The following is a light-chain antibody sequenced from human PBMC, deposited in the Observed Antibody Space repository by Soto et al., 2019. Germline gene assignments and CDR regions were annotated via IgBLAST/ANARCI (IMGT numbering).Light chain of an antibody. J-gene: IGKJ4*01. CDR1: QSVSSY. CDR2: DAS. Sequence: EIVFTQSPATLSLSRGERATLSCRASQSVSSYLAWYQQKPGQAPRLLIYDASNRATGIPARFSGSGSGTDFTLTISSLEPEDFAVYYCQQRSNWPTFGGGTRWISN. CDR3: QQRSNWPT. V-gene: IGKV3-11*01.